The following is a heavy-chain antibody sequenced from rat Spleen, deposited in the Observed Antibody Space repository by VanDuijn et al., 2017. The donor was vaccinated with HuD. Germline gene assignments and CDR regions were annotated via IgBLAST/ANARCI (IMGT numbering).Heavy chain of an antibody. Sequence: EVQLVESGGGAVQPGRSMKLSCAASGLSFSNYDMAWVRQAPKEGLEWVATITSVGTNTYYPDSEEGRFTISRDNAQSTLYLQMDSLRSEDTATYYCAREQLYGGWFAYWGQGTLVTVSS. CDR2: ITSVGTNT. D-gene: IGHD1-2*01. V-gene: IGHV5-25*01. CDR1: GLSFSNYD. CDR3: AREQLYGGWFAY. J-gene: IGHJ3*01.